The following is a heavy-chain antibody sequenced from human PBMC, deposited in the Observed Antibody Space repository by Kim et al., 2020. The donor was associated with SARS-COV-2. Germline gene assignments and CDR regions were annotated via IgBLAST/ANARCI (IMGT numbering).Heavy chain of an antibody. D-gene: IGHD1-26*01. CDR1: GGSISSYY. V-gene: IGHV4-59*01. Sequence: SETLSLTCTVSGGSISSYYWSWIRQPPGKGLEWIGYIYYSGSTNYNPSLKSRVTISVDTSKNQFSLKLSSVTAADTAVYYCARDRSRPEPGFDLWGRGTLVTVSS. J-gene: IGHJ2*01. CDR3: ARDRSRPEPGFDL. CDR2: IYYSGST.